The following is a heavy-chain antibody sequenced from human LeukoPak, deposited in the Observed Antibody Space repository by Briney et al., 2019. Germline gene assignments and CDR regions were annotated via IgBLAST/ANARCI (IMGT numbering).Heavy chain of an antibody. CDR2: ISSSSSTI. Sequence: GGSLRLSCAASGFTFSSYSMNWIRRAPGKGLEWVSYISSSSSTIYYADSVKGRFTISRDNAKNSLYLQMHSLRDEDTAVYYCARDYTYRSSSIIDYWGQGTLVTVSS. CDR3: ARDYTYRSSSIIDY. J-gene: IGHJ4*02. CDR1: GFTFSSYS. D-gene: IGHD6-6*01. V-gene: IGHV3-48*02.